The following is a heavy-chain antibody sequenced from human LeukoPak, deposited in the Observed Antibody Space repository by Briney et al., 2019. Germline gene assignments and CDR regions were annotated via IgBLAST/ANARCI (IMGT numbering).Heavy chain of an antibody. D-gene: IGHD2-15*01. CDR2: ISAYNGNT. V-gene: IGHV1-18*01. CDR1: GDTFTSYG. J-gene: IGHJ6*02. Sequence: GASVKVSCKASGDTFTSYGISWVRQAPGQGLEWMGWISAYNGNTNYAQKLQGRVTMTTDTSTSTAYMELRSLRSDDTAVYYCARGCSGGSCYPLLHYYYGMDVWGQGTTVTVSS. CDR3: ARGCSGGSCYPLLHYYYGMDV.